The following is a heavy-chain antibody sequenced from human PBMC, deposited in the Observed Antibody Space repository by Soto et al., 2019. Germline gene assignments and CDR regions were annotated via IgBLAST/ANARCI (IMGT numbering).Heavy chain of an antibody. CDR2: IYYSGST. Sequence: SETLSLTCTVSGGSISSSSYYWGWIRQPPGKGLEWIGSIYYSGSTYYNPSLMSRATISVDTSKNQFSLNLNSVTAADTAVYYCARLSKHWSPFDYWGQGTLVTVSS. D-gene: IGHD2-8*02. CDR1: GGSISSSSYY. V-gene: IGHV4-39*01. J-gene: IGHJ4*02. CDR3: ARLSKHWSPFDY.